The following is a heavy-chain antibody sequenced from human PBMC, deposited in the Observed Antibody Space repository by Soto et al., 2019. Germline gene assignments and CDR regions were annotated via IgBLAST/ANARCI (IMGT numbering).Heavy chain of an antibody. Sequence: SETLSLTCTVSGGSISSSSYYWGWIRQPPGKGLEWIGSIYYSGNTYYNPSLKSRVTISVDTSKNQFSLKLSSVTAADAAVYYCARDKSVTGDLRGKVNWFDPWGQGTLVTVSS. D-gene: IGHD7-27*01. CDR3: ARDKSVTGDLRGKVNWFDP. CDR2: IYYSGNT. CDR1: GGSISSSSYY. V-gene: IGHV4-39*07. J-gene: IGHJ5*02.